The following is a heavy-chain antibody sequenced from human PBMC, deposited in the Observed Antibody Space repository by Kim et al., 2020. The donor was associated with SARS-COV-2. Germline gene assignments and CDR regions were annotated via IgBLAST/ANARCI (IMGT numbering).Heavy chain of an antibody. Sequence: ASVKVSCKASGYTFTSYGISWVRQAPGQGLEWMGWISAYNGNTNYAPMLQGRVTMTTDTSTSTAYMELRSLRSDDTAVYYCAVGEFEGIYYYYYGMDVWGQGTTVTVS. CDR1: GYTFTSYG. CDR3: AVGEFEGIYYYYYGMDV. D-gene: IGHD3-10*01. V-gene: IGHV1-18*04. CDR2: ISAYNGNT. J-gene: IGHJ6*02.